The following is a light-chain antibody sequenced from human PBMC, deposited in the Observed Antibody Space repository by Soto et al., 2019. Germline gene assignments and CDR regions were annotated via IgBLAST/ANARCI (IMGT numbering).Light chain of an antibody. CDR2: EVS. CDR1: RSDVGGYNY. CDR3: SSYAGGNIFYV. Sequence: QSALTQPPSASGSPGQSVTISCTGTRSDVGGYNYVSWYQQHPDKAPKLMIYEVSKRPSGVPDRFSGSKSGNTASLTVSGLQAEDEADYYCSSYAGGNIFYVFGTGTKVTVL. J-gene: IGLJ1*01. V-gene: IGLV2-8*01.